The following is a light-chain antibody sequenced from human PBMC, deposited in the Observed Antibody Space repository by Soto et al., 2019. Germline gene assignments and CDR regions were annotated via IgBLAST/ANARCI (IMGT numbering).Light chain of an antibody. CDR3: QQYYMYTWT. CDR1: QSIXGSY. CDR2: GAS. J-gene: IGKJ1*01. V-gene: IGKV3-15*01. Sequence: ETVLTQCAATLSVSPGESAALSCRASQSIXGSYVAWYQQKPGQAPSLLXYGASTSANSFPASLSGSGSGTDFTRTISCLQSEDCDTYYWQQYYMYTWTFGQGTKVDIK.